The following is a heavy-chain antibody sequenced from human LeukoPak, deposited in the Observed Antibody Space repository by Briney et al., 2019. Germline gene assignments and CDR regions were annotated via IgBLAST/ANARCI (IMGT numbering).Heavy chain of an antibody. CDR2: IYYSGST. CDR1: SGSISSSGYY. D-gene: IGHD3-10*01. J-gene: IGHJ4*02. V-gene: IGHV4-31*03. CDR3: VRNADMYYYVDN. Sequence: PSQTLSLTCTVSSGSISSSGYYCSWIRQHPGKGLEWIGCIYYSGSTYYNPSLKSRVTISVDTSKNQFSLSLSSVTAADTAVYYCVRNADMYYYVDNWGQGTLVTVSS.